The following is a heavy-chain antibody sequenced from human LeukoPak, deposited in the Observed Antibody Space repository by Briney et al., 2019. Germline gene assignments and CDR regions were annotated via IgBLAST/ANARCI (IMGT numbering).Heavy chain of an antibody. CDR1: GGSISSYY. J-gene: IGHJ6*03. CDR3: ARSKYYGSGIVILPEARYYYYMDV. Sequence: PSETLSLTCTVSGGSISSYYWSWIRQPPGKGLEWIGYIYYSGSTNYNPSLKSRVTISVDTSKNQFSLKLSSVTAADTAVYYCARSKYYGSGIVILPEARYYYYMDVWGKGTTVTISS. V-gene: IGHV4-59*01. D-gene: IGHD3-10*01. CDR2: IYYSGST.